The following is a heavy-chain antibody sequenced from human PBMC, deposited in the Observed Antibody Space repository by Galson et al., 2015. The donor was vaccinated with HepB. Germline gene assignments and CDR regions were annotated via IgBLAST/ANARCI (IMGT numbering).Heavy chain of an antibody. V-gene: IGHV1-69*13. D-gene: IGHD6-13*01. CDR3: ATRPGIAAAGDDFDY. CDR2: IIPIFGTA. CDR1: GGTFSSYA. Sequence: SVKVSCKASGGTFSSYAISWVRQAPGQGLEWMGGIIPIFGTANYAQKFQGRVTITADESTSTAYMELSSLRSEDTAVYYCATRPGIAAAGDDFDYWGQGTLVTVSS. J-gene: IGHJ4*02.